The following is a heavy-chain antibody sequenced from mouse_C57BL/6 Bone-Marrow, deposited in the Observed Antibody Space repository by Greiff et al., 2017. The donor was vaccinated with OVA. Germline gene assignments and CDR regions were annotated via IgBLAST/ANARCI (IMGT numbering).Heavy chain of an antibody. CDR1: GYAFTNYL. CDR2: INPGSGGT. CDR3: ARHYYGRH. V-gene: IGHV1-54*01. Sequence: QVQLQQSGAELVRPGTSVKVSCKASGYAFTNYLIEWVKQRPGQGLEWIGVINPGSGGTKYNEKFKGKATLTADKSSSTAYMPLISLTSEDSAVYFCARHYYGRHWGQGTLVTVSA. D-gene: IGHD1-1*01. J-gene: IGHJ3*01.